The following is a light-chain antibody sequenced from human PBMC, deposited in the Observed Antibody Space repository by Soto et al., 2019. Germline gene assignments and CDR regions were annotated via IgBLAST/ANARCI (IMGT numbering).Light chain of an antibody. CDR1: SSDVGGYNY. Sequence: QSALTQPASVSGSPGQSITNSCTGTSSDVGGYNYVSWYQQHPGKAPKLMIYNVSNRPSGVSNRFSGSKSGNTASLTISGLQAEDEADYFCSSYTSSSAPSAVFGGGTQLTVL. CDR2: NVS. J-gene: IGLJ7*01. V-gene: IGLV2-14*01. CDR3: SSYTSSSAPSAV.